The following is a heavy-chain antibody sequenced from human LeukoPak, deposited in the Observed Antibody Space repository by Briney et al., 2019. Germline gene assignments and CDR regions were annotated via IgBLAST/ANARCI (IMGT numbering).Heavy chain of an antibody. Sequence: GESLKISCKGSGYNFANYWIAWVRQMPGKGLEWVGIIYPGDSDTRYSPSFRGQVTISADKSISTAYLQWSSLKASDTAMYYCARQGGDYSYYYYMDVWGKGTTVTISS. CDR3: ARQGGDYSYYYYMDV. D-gene: IGHD2-21*02. V-gene: IGHV5-51*01. J-gene: IGHJ6*03. CDR2: IYPGDSDT. CDR1: GYNFANYW.